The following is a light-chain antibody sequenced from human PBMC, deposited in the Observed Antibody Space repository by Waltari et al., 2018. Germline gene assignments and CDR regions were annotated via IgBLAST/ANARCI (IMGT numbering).Light chain of an antibody. CDR2: QDT. V-gene: IGLV3-1*01. J-gene: IGLJ2*01. Sequence: SYELTQPHSVSVSPGQTASITCPAAKLANKYTYWCQQKPGQSPVPVIYQDTKRPSGILGRYAASNSGSTATLSTRGTQTGYEANEYCQVWDRYTCPGVGGGTKVTVL. CDR3: QVWDRYTCPG. CDR1: KLANKY.